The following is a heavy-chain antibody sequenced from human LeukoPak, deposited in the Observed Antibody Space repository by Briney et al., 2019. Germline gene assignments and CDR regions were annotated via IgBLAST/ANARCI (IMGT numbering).Heavy chain of an antibody. CDR3: ARDQSFSSASGLDY. D-gene: IGHD6-6*01. CDR1: GDSNISYY. CDR2: IYSSGST. J-gene: IGHJ4*01. Sequence: PSETLSLTCTVSGDSNISYYWSWLRQPPGKGLEWIGYIYSSGSTDYNPSLKSRVTISVDTSKNQFSLKLSSVTAADTAVYYCARDQSFSSASGLDYWGHGTLVTVSS. V-gene: IGHV4-59*01.